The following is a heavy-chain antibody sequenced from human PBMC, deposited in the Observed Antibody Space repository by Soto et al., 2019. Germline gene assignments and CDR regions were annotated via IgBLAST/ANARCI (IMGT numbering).Heavy chain of an antibody. J-gene: IGHJ4*02. CDR3: AKDAAYSASNFDS. Sequence: VQLLESGGGLVQPGGSLRLSCAASGFTFRSYAMNWVRQAPGKGLEWVSGISGSGAGTYYADSVKGRFTISRDNSKNTLYLQMNSLRAEDTALYYCAKDAAYSASNFDSWGQGTLVTVSS. CDR2: ISGSGAGT. CDR1: GFTFRSYA. V-gene: IGHV3-23*01. D-gene: IGHD1-26*01.